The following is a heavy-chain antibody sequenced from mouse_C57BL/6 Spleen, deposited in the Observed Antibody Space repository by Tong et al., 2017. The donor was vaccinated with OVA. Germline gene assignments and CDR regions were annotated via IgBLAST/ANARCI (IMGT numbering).Heavy chain of an antibody. D-gene: IGHD1-1*01. CDR2: INPSTGGT. V-gene: IGHV1-42*01. Sequence: EVQLQESGPELVKPGASVKISCKASGYSFTGYYMNWVKQSPEKSLEWIGEINPSTGGTTYNQKFKAKATLTVDKSSSTAYMQLKSLTSEDSAVCYCARKSSHWYFDVWGTGTTVTVSS. CDR1: GYSFTGYY. CDR3: ARKSSHWYFDV. J-gene: IGHJ1*03.